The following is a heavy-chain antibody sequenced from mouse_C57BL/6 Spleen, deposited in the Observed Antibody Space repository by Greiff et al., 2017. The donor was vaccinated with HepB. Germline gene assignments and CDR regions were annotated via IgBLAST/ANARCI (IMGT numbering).Heavy chain of an antibody. D-gene: IGHD2-1*01. CDR1: GFTFSDYY. V-gene: IGHV5-16*01. Sequence: EVKLMESEGGLVQPGGSMKLSCTASGFTFSDYYMAWVRQVPEKGLEWVANINYDGSSTYYLDSLKSRFIISRDNAKNILYLQMSSLKSEDTATYYCARDGDGNYAMDYWGQGTSVTVSS. CDR2: INYDGSST. J-gene: IGHJ4*01. CDR3: ARDGDGNYAMDY.